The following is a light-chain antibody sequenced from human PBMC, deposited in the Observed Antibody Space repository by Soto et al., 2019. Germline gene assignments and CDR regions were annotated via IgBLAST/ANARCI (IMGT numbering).Light chain of an antibody. CDR1: QSISSW. V-gene: IGKV1-5*01. Sequence: DIQMTQSPSTLSASVGDRVNITCRASQSISSWLAWYQQKQGKAPKLLIYDASNLESGVPSRFSGSGSGTEFTLTISSLQPDDFATYYCQQYNSYWGTFGQGTKVEIK. CDR3: QQYNSYWGT. CDR2: DAS. J-gene: IGKJ1*01.